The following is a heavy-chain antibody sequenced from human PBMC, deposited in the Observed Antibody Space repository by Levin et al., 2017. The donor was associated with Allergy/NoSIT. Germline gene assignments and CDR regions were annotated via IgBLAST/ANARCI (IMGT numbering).Heavy chain of an antibody. CDR3: AKDMGRGPGIAATGTGGRWGDYYGMDV. D-gene: IGHD6-13*01. V-gene: IGHV3-23*01. CDR2: ISGSGGST. Sequence: GGSLRLSCAASGFTLSSYAMSWVRQDPGKRLEWVSVISGSGGSTYYADSVKGRFTISRDTSKNTLYLQMNSLRAEDTAVYYCAKDMGRGPGIAATGTGGRWGDYYGMDVWGQGTAVTVSS. CDR1: GFTLSSYA. J-gene: IGHJ6*02.